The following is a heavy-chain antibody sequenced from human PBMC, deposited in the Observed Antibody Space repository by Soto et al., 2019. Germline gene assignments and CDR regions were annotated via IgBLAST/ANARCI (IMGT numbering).Heavy chain of an antibody. Sequence: QVQLVQSGAEVKKPGSSVKVSCKASGGTFSSYAISWVRQAPGQGLEWMGGIIPIFGRANYAQKFQGRVTITADESTSTAYMELSSLRSEDTAVYYCARVGQKDTAMVTDAFDIWGQGTMVTVSS. CDR1: GGTFSSYA. V-gene: IGHV1-69*12. CDR2: IIPIFGRA. D-gene: IGHD5-18*01. J-gene: IGHJ3*02. CDR3: ARVGQKDTAMVTDAFDI.